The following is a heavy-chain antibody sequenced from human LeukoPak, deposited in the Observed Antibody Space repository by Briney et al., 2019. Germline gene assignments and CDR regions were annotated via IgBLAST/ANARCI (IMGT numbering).Heavy chain of an antibody. V-gene: IGHV1-69*13. J-gene: IGHJ4*02. CDR1: GGTFSSYA. D-gene: IGHD2-2*01. CDR3: ARVGCSSTSCYGEFDY. Sequence: ASVKVSCKASGGTFSSYAISWARQAPGQGLEWMGGIIPIFGTANYAQKFQGRVTITADESTSTAYMELSSLRSEDTAVYYCARVGCSSTSCYGEFDYWGQGTLATVSS. CDR2: IIPIFGTA.